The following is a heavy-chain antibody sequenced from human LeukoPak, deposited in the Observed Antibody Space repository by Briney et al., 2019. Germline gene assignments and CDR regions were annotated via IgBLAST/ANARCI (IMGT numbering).Heavy chain of an antibody. V-gene: IGHV3-15*01. J-gene: IGHJ4*02. CDR3: TTRGGGSYGGDY. CDR2: IKSKTDGGTT. D-gene: IGHD1-26*01. CDR1: GFTFSNAW. Sequence: GGSLRLSCAASGFTFSNAWMSWVRQAPGKGLEWVGRIKSKTDGGTTDYAAPVKGRFTISRDDSKNTLNLQMNSLKTEDTAVYYCTTRGGGSYGGDYWGQGTLVTVSS.